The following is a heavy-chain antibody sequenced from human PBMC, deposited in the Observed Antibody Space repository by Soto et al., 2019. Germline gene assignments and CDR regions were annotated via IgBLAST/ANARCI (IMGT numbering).Heavy chain of an antibody. CDR1: VGSFSGYY. D-gene: IGHD3-9*01. CDR3: ARGRRGLVIITGWFDP. J-gene: IGHJ5*02. V-gene: IGHV4-34*01. CDR2: INHSGST. Sequence: SETLSLTCAVYVGSFSGYYWSWIRQPPGKGLEWIGEINHSGSTNYNPSLKSRVTISVDTSKNQFSQKLSSVTAADTAVYYCARGRRGLVIITGWFDPWGQGTLVTVSS.